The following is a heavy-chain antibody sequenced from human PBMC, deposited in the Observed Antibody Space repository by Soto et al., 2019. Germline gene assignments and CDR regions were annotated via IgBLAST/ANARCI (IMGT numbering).Heavy chain of an antibody. CDR3: ARVERYDYVWGSYRPAPGWFDP. Sequence: QVQLQESGPGLVKPSQTLSLTCTVSGGSISSGGYYWSWIRQHPGKGLEWIGYIYYSGSTYYNPXLKXXXTISVDTSKNXXSXKXXSVTAADTAVYYCARVERYDYVWGSYRPAPGWFDPWGQGTLVTVSS. CDR2: IYYSGST. J-gene: IGHJ5*02. V-gene: IGHV4-31*01. D-gene: IGHD3-16*02. CDR1: GGSISSGGYY.